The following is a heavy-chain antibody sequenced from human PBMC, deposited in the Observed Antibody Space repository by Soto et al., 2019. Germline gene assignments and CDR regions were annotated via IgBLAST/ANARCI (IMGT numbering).Heavy chain of an antibody. D-gene: IGHD3-10*01. V-gene: IGHV4-59*01. Sequence: QVQLQESGPGLVKPSETLSLTCTVSGGSISSYYWSWIRQPPGKGLEWIGYIYYSGSTNYNPSLKARVTRSVDTSKNQFALKPSSVTAADTAVYYCARPYYYGSGNYYYYYGMDVWGQGTTVTVSS. CDR3: ARPYYYGSGNYYYYYGMDV. J-gene: IGHJ6*02. CDR2: IYYSGST. CDR1: GGSISSYY.